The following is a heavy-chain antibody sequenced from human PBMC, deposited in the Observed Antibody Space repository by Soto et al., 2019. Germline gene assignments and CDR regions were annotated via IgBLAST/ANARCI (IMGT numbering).Heavy chain of an antibody. CDR2: TYYRSKWYN. CDR1: GDSVSSNSDT. J-gene: IGHJ4*02. CDR3: ARGKDGPIDY. V-gene: IGHV6-1*01. Sequence: SQTLSLTCVVSGDSVSSNSDTWNWIRQSPSRGLEWLGRTYYRSKWYNDYAVSVKSRITINPDTSKNQFSLQLNSVTPEDTAVYYCARGKDGPIDYWGQGTLVTVSS.